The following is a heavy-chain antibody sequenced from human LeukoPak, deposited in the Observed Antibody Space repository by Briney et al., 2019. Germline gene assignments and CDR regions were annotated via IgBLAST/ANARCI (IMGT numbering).Heavy chain of an antibody. CDR2: ISSSSSYM. J-gene: IGHJ3*02. CDR3: ARSSYYDSSGYFDAFDI. V-gene: IGHV3-21*01. CDR1: GFTFSSYS. Sequence: GGSLRLSCAASGFTFSSYSMNWVRQAPGKGLEWVSSISSSSSYMYYADSVKGRFTISRDNAKNSLYLQMNSLRAEDTAVYYCARSSYYDSSGYFDAFDIWGQGTMVTVSS. D-gene: IGHD3-22*01.